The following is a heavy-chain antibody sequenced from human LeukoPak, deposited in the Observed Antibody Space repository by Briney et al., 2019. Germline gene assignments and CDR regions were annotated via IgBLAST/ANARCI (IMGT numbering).Heavy chain of an antibody. V-gene: IGHV5-51*01. Sequence: GESLKISCKGSGYSFTSYWIGWVRQMPGKGLEWKGIIYPGDSDTRYSPSFQGQVTISADKSISTAYLQWSSLKASDTAMYYCARHEMSLGIAVAGTDYWGQGTLVTVSS. CDR3: ARHEMSLGIAVAGTDY. CDR2: IYPGDSDT. J-gene: IGHJ4*02. CDR1: GYSFTSYW. D-gene: IGHD6-19*01.